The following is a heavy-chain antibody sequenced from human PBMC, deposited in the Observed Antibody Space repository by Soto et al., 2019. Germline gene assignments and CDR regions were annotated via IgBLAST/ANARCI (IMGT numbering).Heavy chain of an antibody. CDR3: ARRRYNWNEGLDY. CDR1: GGTFSSYA. J-gene: IGHJ4*02. V-gene: IGHV1-69*05. D-gene: IGHD1-1*01. Sequence: ASVKVSCKASGGTFSSYAISWVRQAPGQGLEWMGGIIPIFGTANYAQKFQGRVTITRDTSASTAYMELSSLRSEDTAVYYCARRRYNWNEGLDYWGQGTLVTVSS. CDR2: IIPIFGTA.